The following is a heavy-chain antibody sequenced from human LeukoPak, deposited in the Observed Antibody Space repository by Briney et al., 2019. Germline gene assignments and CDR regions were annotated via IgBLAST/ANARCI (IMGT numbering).Heavy chain of an antibody. CDR3: ARAGGLIYYGSGRRYWFDP. D-gene: IGHD3-10*01. CDR2: INHSGST. Sequence: SETLSLTCAIYGGSFSGYYWSWIRQPPGKGLEWIGEINHSGSTNYNPSLKSRVTISVDTSKNQFSLKLSSVTAADTAVYYCARAGGLIYYGSGRRYWFDPWGQGTLVTVSS. J-gene: IGHJ5*02. CDR1: GGSFSGYY. V-gene: IGHV4-34*01.